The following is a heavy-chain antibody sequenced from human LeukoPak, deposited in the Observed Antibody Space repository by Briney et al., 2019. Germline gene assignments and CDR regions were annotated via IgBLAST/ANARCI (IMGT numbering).Heavy chain of an antibody. J-gene: IGHJ4*02. V-gene: IGHV3-64*04. CDR1: GFTFSSYA. Sequence: GGSLRLSCSVSGFTFSSYAMHWVRQAPGKGLEYVSTISSNGGSTYYADSVKGRFTISRDNSKNTLYLQMNSLRAEDTAVYYCARRYDTSFSFDYWGQGTLVTVSS. CDR2: ISSNGGST. D-gene: IGHD3-22*01. CDR3: ARRYDTSFSFDY.